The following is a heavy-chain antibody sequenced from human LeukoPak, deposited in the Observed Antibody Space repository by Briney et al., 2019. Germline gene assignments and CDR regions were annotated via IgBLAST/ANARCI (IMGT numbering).Heavy chain of an antibody. CDR1: GGSISSYY. CDR3: ARALTSRGVFYRFDY. V-gene: IGHV4-4*07. D-gene: IGHD3-10*01. CDR2: IYSSGST. Sequence: SETLSLTCTVSGGSISSYYWSWIRQSAGKGLEWIGRIYSSGSTNYNPSLKSRVTMSVDTSKNQFSLELTSLTAADTAVYYCARALTSRGVFYRFDYWGQRTLVTVSS. J-gene: IGHJ4*02.